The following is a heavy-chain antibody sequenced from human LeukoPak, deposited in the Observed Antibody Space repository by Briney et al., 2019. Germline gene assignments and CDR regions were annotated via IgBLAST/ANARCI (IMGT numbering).Heavy chain of an antibody. CDR3: AKDLTTGTLSFDY. CDR1: GFTFSTYG. V-gene: IGHV3-33*06. D-gene: IGHD1-1*01. CDR2: IWYDGSEK. Sequence: PGGSLRLSCAASGFTFSTYGMHWVRQAPGKGMQWVAVIWYDGSEKYYADSVKGRFTVSRDNSKNTLYLQMNSLRAEDTAVYYCAKDLTTGTLSFDYWGQGTLVTVSS. J-gene: IGHJ4*02.